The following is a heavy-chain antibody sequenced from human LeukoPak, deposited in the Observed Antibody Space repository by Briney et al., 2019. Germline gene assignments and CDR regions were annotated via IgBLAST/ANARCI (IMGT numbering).Heavy chain of an antibody. D-gene: IGHD5-18*01. CDR2: ISHSGST. CDR1: GGSISSYY. J-gene: IGHJ4*02. V-gene: IGHV4-59*08. Sequence: PSETLSLTCTVSGGSISSYYWSWIRQPPGKGVEWIGYISHSGSTNYNPSLKSRVTISVDTSKNQFSLKLTSVTAADAAVYYCARHGQKRAMVNPLYYFDYWGQGTLVTVSS. CDR3: ARHGQKRAMVNPLYYFDY.